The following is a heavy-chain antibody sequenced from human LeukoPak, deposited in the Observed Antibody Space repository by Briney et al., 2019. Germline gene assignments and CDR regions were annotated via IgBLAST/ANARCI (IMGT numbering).Heavy chain of an antibody. Sequence: SATLSLTCTVSGDSINNYYLSWIRQPAGKGLEWIGRIYRSGSTNYNPSLKSRVTISVDTSKNQFSLKLSSVTAADTAVYYCARTGAIAAAGRSEYYYYYGMDVWGQGTTVTVSS. CDR1: GDSINNYY. D-gene: IGHD6-13*01. CDR2: IYRSGST. V-gene: IGHV4-4*07. J-gene: IGHJ6*02. CDR3: ARTGAIAAAGRSEYYYYYGMDV.